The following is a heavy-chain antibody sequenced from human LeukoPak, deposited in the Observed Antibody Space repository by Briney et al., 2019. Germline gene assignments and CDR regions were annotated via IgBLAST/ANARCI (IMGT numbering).Heavy chain of an antibody. V-gene: IGHV4-34*01. CDR2: INHSGST. CDR3: ARVGRPGGYVWSGYYRSGYYFDY. D-gene: IGHD3-3*01. J-gene: IGHJ4*02. Sequence: SETLSLTCAVYGVSFSGYYWSWIRQPPGKGLEWIGEINHSGSTNYNPSLKSRVTISADTSKNQFSLKLSSVTAADTAVYYCARVGRPGGYVWSGYYRSGYYFDYWGQGTLVTVSS. CDR1: GVSFSGYY.